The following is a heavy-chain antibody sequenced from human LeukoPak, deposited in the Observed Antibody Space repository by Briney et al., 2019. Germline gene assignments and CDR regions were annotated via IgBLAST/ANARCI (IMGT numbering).Heavy chain of an antibody. CDR2: IDCKSGGT. J-gene: IGHJ5*01. CDR1: GYTFTDYF. V-gene: IGHV1-2*02. D-gene: IGHD6-13*01. Sequence: ASVKVSCKASGYTFTDYFIHWVRRAPGQEHEWMGWIDCKSGGTNFAQKFQGRVTMTRDTSTRTAYMDLFRLMSDDTATYYCARDIAPSGSWWLDSWGQGTLVVVSS. CDR3: ARDIAPSGSWWLDS.